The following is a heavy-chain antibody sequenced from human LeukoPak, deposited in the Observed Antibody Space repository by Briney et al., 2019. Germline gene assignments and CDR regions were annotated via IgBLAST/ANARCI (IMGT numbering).Heavy chain of an antibody. Sequence: SETLSLTCTVSGGSISSGDYYWSWIRQPPGKGLEWIGYIYYSGSTYYNPSLKSRVTISVDTSKNQCSLKLSSVTAADTAVYYCARKGLISSGYYDAFDSWGQGTMVTVSS. D-gene: IGHD3-22*01. CDR2: IYYSGST. CDR3: ARKGLISSGYYDAFDS. V-gene: IGHV4-30-4*08. J-gene: IGHJ3*02. CDR1: GGSISSGDYY.